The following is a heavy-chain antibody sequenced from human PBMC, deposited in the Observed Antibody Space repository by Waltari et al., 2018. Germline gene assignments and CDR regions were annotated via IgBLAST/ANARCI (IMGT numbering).Heavy chain of an antibody. D-gene: IGHD3-16*02. Sequence: QVQLQESGPRLVKPSQTLSLTCPVSGASLDSGYYYWSWVRQPAGKGLEWIGRIDKSGSTTYNPSLDSRVSISLDTSKKQIFLKLASVTAADTAIYFCAREATYRFVYYGLDVWGQGTTVTVSS. CDR1: GASLDSGYYY. J-gene: IGHJ6*02. CDR3: AREATYRFVYYGLDV. V-gene: IGHV4-61*02. CDR2: IDKSGST.